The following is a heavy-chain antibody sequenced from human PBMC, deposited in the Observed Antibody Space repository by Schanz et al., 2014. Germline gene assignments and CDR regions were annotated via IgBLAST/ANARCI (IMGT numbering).Heavy chain of an antibody. V-gene: IGHV1-8*02. CDR1: GYTFNNHG. Sequence: QVQLVQSGVEVKRPGASVRVSCKASGYTFNNHGISWVRQAPGQGLEWMGWMNPNSGNTGYAQKFQGRVTMTRHTSISTAYMELSSLRSEDTAVYYCAKVDRTRYYAMDVWGQGTTVTVSS. CDR2: MNPNSGNT. CDR3: AKVDRTRYYAMDV. J-gene: IGHJ6*02. D-gene: IGHD3-9*01.